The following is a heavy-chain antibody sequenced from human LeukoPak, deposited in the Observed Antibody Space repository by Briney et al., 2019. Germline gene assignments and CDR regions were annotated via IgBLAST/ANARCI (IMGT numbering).Heavy chain of an antibody. V-gene: IGHV4-59*01. J-gene: IGHJ4*02. CDR2: FYNSGRS. CDR1: DDSISDYY. D-gene: IGHD3-16*01. CDR3: TRGAGWLIDY. Sequence: SETLSLTCTVSDDSISDYYGGWIRQPPGKGLEWIGYFYNSGRSTYNPSLKSRVTISADTSKNHFSLKLNSVTTADTAVYYCTRGAGWLIDYWGQGILVTVSS.